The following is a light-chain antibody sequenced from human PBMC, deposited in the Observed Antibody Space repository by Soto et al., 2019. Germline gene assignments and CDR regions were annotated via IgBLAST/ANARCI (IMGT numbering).Light chain of an antibody. CDR3: QEDNNWPPLT. CDR2: GAS. J-gene: IGKJ4*01. Sequence: EIVMTQSPATLSVSPGERATLSCRASQSVSSNLAWYQQKPGQAPMLLIYGASTRATGITTRFSGSGSGSAFPITISSPPSEGFGVYYCQEDNNWPPLTFGGGTKVEIK. CDR1: QSVSSN. V-gene: IGKV3-15*01.